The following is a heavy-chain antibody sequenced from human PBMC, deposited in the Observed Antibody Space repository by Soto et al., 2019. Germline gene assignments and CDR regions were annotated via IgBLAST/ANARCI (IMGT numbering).Heavy chain of an antibody. D-gene: IGHD2-15*01. CDR3: VRGGGGGLFDP. CDR2: ISPGSRYP. V-gene: IGHV3-21*01. Sequence: GGSLRLSCVVSGVSFSDYSMNWVRQAPGKGLEWVALISPGSRYPAYADSVKGRFTISRDNAKRSLYLQMMSLTAEDTAIYYCVRGGGGGLFDPWGQGTMVPVSS. CDR1: GVSFSDYS. J-gene: IGHJ5*02.